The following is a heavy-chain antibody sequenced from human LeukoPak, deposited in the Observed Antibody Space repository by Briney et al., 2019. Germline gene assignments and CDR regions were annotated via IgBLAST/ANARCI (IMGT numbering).Heavy chain of an antibody. J-gene: IGHJ4*02. CDR3: ARQGGGDIAVAGKVGY. CDR1: GYSISSGYY. Sequence: SETLSLTCTVSGYSISSGYYWGWIRQPPGKGLEWIGSIYHSGSTYYNPSLKSRVTISVDTSKNQFSLKLSSVTAADTAVYYCARQGGGDIAVAGKVGYWGQGTLVTVSS. CDR2: IYHSGST. D-gene: IGHD6-19*01. V-gene: IGHV4-38-2*02.